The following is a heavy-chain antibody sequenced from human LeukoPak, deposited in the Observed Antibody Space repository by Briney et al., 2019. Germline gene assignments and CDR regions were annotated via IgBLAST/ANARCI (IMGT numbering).Heavy chain of an antibody. CDR1: GFTVSSNY. D-gene: IGHD3-10*01. V-gene: IGHV3-53*01. Sequence: GGSLRLSCAASGFTVSSNYMSWVRQAPGKGLDWVSTLYRGGSTYYADSVKGRFTISRDTSKNTPHLQMISLRAEDTAVYYCVAPGSPAGSYYYGDYWGQGSLVTVSS. CDR2: LYRGGST. CDR3: VAPGSPAGSYYYGDY. J-gene: IGHJ4*02.